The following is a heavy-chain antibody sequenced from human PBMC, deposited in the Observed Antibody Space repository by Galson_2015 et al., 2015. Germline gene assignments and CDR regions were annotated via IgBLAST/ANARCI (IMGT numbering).Heavy chain of an antibody. Sequence: SLRLSCAASGFTFSSYAMNWVRQPPGKGLEWVSGISGSGGTTYYADSVKGRLTISRDNSKNTLYLQMNRLRAEDTAVYYCAEDGAIGYGTQKGWYFDLCGRGTLVTVSS. CDR3: AEDGAIGYGTQKGWYFDL. V-gene: IGHV3-23*01. D-gene: IGHD1-1*01. CDR1: GFTFSSYA. J-gene: IGHJ2*01. CDR2: ISGSGGTT.